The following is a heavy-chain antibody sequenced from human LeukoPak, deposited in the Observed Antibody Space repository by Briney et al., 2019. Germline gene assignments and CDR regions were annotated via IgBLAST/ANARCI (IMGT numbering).Heavy chain of an antibody. J-gene: IGHJ4*02. V-gene: IGHV3-21*06. CDR3: ATETNGRHYDY. CDR2: IGPTGSDS. CDR1: GLTFSTSG. Sequence: GGSLRRYCTASGLTFSTSGFNWVRQAPGKGLVWVASIGPTGSDSYHADSIKGRFTISRDNANNFLYLQMNSLRAEDTAVYYCATETNGRHYDYWGQRTLLTVSS. D-gene: IGHD1-14*01.